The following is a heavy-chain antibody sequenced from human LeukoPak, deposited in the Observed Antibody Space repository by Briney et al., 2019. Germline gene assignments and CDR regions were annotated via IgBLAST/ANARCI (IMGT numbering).Heavy chain of an antibody. Sequence: GGSLRLSCAASGFTFSSYSMNWVRQAPGKGLEWVSYISSSSSTIYYADSVKGRFTISRDNAKNSLYLQMNSLRAEDTAVYYCARDQEPNYYGMDVWGQGTTVTVSS. V-gene: IGHV3-48*04. CDR1: GFTFSSYS. D-gene: IGHD1-14*01. J-gene: IGHJ6*02. CDR3: ARDQEPNYYGMDV. CDR2: ISSSSSTI.